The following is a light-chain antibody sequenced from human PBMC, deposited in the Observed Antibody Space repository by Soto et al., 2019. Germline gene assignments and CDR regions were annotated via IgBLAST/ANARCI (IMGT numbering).Light chain of an antibody. V-gene: IGKV1-39*01. J-gene: IGKJ2*01. Sequence: DIQMTQSPSSLSTSVGDRVTITCRARQHINHYLNWYQQKPGKAPKLLIFAAYKLQSGVPSRFSGSGSGTDFTLTISSLQTEDWATYYCQQSYSTPPYPFGQGTKLDMK. CDR2: AAY. CDR1: QHINHY. CDR3: QQSYSTPPYP.